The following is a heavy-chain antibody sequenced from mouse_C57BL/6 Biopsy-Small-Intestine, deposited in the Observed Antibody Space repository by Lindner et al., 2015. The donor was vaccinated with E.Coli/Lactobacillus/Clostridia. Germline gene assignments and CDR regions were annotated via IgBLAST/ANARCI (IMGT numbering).Heavy chain of an antibody. CDR2: IYPGDGDT. CDR1: GYAFSSSW. D-gene: IGHD2-4*01. CDR3: ARRGYDYDVAMDY. J-gene: IGHJ4*01. Sequence: VQLQESGPELVKPGASVKISCKAFGYAFSSSWVNWVKQRPGKGLEWIGRIYPGDGDTNYNGKFKGKATLTADKSSSTAYMQLSSLTSEDSAVYFCARRGYDYDVAMDYWGQGTSVTVSS. V-gene: IGHV1-82*01.